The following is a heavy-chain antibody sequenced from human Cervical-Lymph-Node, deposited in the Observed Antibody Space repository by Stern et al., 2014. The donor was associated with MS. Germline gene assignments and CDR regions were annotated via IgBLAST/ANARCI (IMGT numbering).Heavy chain of an antibody. CDR2: ILYDGSNK. CDR3: AKDRGSSVAARYFDY. V-gene: IGHV3-30*18. Sequence: AHLVESGGGVVQPGRSLRLSCAASGFTFSNYGMHWVRQAPGQGLEWVAVILYDGSNKYYADSVKGRFTVSRDNSKNTLYLQMNSLRADDTAIYYCAKDRGSSVAARYFDYWGQGTLVTVSS. CDR1: GFTFSNYG. J-gene: IGHJ4*02. D-gene: IGHD6-6*01.